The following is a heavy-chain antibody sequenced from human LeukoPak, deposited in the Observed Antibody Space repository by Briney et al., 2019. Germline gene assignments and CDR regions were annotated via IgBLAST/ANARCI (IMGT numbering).Heavy chain of an antibody. D-gene: IGHD3-3*01. CDR1: GFTFSSYA. CDR3: AKDHDFWSGYSDY. J-gene: IGHJ4*02. V-gene: IGHV3-64*01. Sequence: PGGSLRLSCAASGFTFSSYAMHWVRQAPGKGLEYVSAISSNGGSTYYANSVKGRFTISRDNSKNTLYLQMNSLRAEDTAVYYCAKDHDFWSGYSDYWGQGTLVTVSS. CDR2: ISSNGGST.